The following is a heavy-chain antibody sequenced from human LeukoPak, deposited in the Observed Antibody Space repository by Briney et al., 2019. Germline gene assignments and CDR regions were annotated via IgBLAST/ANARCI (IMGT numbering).Heavy chain of an antibody. CDR2: IYYSGST. CDR1: GGSISSGGYY. Sequence: PSETLSLTCTVSGGSISSGGYYWSWIRQHPGKGLEWLGYIYYSGSTYYNPSLKSRVTMSVDTSKNQFSLILRSVTAADTAVYYCARGFYDSRGYSEPFDYWGQGTLVTVSS. J-gene: IGHJ4*02. D-gene: IGHD3-22*01. CDR3: ARGFYDSRGYSEPFDY. V-gene: IGHV4-61*08.